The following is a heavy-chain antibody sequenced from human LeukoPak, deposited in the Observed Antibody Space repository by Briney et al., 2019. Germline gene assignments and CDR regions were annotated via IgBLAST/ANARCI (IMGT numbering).Heavy chain of an antibody. CDR3: ARGRVLVPAASGWFDP. V-gene: IGHV4-30-4*08. D-gene: IGHD2-2*01. CDR2: IYYSGST. J-gene: IGHJ5*02. Sequence: PSQTLSLTCTVSGGSISSGSYYWSWIRQPPGKGLEWIGYIYYSGSTYYNPSLKSRVTISVDTSKNQFSLKLSSVTAADTAVYYCARGRVLVPAASGWFDPWGQGTLVTVSS. CDR1: GGSISSGSYY.